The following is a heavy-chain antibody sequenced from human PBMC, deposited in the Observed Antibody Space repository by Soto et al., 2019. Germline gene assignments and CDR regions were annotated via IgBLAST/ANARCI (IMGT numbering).Heavy chain of an antibody. V-gene: IGHV4-30-4*01. J-gene: IGHJ6*02. Sequence: QVQLQESGPGLVEPSQTLSLTCSVSGGSISSGDYYWNWIRQPPGKGLEWIGYIYYSGNTYYNPSLRSRVTISLDRPENQFSLKLSFVTAADTAVYYCARDRYYGSGTYYNFYYGMDVWGQGTTVTVSS. CDR1: GGSISSGDYY. D-gene: IGHD3-10*01. CDR3: ARDRYYGSGTYYNFYYGMDV. CDR2: IYYSGNT.